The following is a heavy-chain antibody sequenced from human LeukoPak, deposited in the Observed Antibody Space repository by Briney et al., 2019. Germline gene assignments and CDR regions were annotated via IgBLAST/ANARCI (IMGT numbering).Heavy chain of an antibody. V-gene: IGHV4-34*01. Sequence: SETLSLTXAVYGGSFSGYYWSWIRQPPGKGLEWIGEINHSGSTNYNPSLKSRVTISVDTPKNQFSLKLSSVTAADTAVYYCARGRGYVLRFLEWLFWGQGALVTVSS. CDR3: ARGRGYVLRFLEWLF. J-gene: IGHJ4*02. CDR2: INHSGST. D-gene: IGHD3-3*01. CDR1: GGSFSGYY.